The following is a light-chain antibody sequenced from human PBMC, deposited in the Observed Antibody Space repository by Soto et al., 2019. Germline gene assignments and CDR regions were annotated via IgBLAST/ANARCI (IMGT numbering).Light chain of an antibody. Sequence: DIVMTQSPDSLAVSLGERATINCKSSQSVLYSSNNKNYLAWYQQKPGQPPKLLFYWASTRESGVPDRFSAGGTGTGFTLTISSLQAEDVAVYYCQQYYGTPYTFGLGTKLEIK. CDR1: QSVLYSSNNKNY. V-gene: IGKV4-1*01. CDR3: QQYYGTPYT. CDR2: WAS. J-gene: IGKJ2*01.